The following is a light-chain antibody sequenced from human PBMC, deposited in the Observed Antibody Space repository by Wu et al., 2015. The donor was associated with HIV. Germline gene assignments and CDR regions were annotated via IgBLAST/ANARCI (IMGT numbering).Light chain of an antibody. CDR3: QQYGSSEWS. CDR2: GAS. Sequence: EIVLTQSPGTLSLSPGDRATLSCRASQSVTTGNLAWYQQKPGQAPRLLIYGASSRATGIPDRYSGSGSGTDFTLTISRLEPEDFAVYYCQQYGSSEWSFAEGTKVEIK. J-gene: IGKJ1*01. CDR1: QSVTTGN. V-gene: IGKV3-20*01.